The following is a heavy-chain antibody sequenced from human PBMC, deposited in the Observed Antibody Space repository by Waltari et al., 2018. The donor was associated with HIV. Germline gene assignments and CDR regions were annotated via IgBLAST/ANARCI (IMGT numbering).Heavy chain of an antibody. CDR2: RKQDDSEN. D-gene: IGHD3-22*01. Sequence: EVQLVESGGGLVQPGGSLRLSCAASGFTFNKYWMIWVCQAPGKGVEWVTNRKQDDSENYYVDSLKGRVTISRDNAKNSLFLQMNSLRVEDTAVYYCAREALYDSSGYYSDYWGQGTLVTVSS. V-gene: IGHV3-7*01. J-gene: IGHJ4*02. CDR3: AREALYDSSGYYSDY. CDR1: GFTFNKYW.